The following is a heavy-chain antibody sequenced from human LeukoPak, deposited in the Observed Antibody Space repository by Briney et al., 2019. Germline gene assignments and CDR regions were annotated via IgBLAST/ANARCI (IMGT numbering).Heavy chain of an antibody. V-gene: IGHV1-8*01. CDR3: ARGLRWAVAEFFDY. Sequence: ASVKVSCKASGYTFTSYDINWVRQATGQGLEWMGWMNPNSGNTGYAQKFQGRVTMTRNTSISTAYMELSSLRSEDTAVYYCARGLRWAVAEFFDYWGQGTLVTVSS. D-gene: IGHD6-19*01. CDR1: GYTFTSYD. CDR2: MNPNSGNT. J-gene: IGHJ4*02.